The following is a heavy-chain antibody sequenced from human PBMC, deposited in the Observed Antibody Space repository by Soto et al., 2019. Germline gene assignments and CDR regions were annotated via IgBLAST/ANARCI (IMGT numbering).Heavy chain of an antibody. V-gene: IGHV1-69*02. CDR1: GGTFSSYT. CDR3: ARKEAGAGDY. Sequence: QVQLVQSGAEVKKPGSSVKVSCKASGGTFSSYTISWVRQAPGQGLEWMGRIIPILGIANYAQKFQGRVTITADNSTSTGYMELSSLRSEDTAVYYCARKEAGAGDYWGQGTLVTVSS. D-gene: IGHD6-13*01. J-gene: IGHJ4*02. CDR2: IIPILGIA.